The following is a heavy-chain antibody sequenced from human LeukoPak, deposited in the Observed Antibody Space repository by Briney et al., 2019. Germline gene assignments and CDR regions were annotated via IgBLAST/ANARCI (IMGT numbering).Heavy chain of an antibody. CDR2: IWHDGSIK. CDR3: AKVRQFTAATGTGLDY. CDR1: GFTFRNYA. Sequence: GGSLRLSCAASGFTFRNYALHWVRQAPGKGLDWVAVIWHDGSIKYYADSVRGRFTISRDNSMNTVYLQMNSLRAEDTAVYYCAKVRQFTAATGTGLDYWGQGTLVTVSS. J-gene: IGHJ4*02. V-gene: IGHV3-33*03. D-gene: IGHD6-13*01.